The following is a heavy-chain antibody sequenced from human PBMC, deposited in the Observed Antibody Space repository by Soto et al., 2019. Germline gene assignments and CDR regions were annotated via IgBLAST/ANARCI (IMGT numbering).Heavy chain of an antibody. J-gene: IGHJ6*02. CDR1: GYTFTNYA. CDR3: ARVDQWGGMDD. D-gene: IGHD1-26*01. CDR2: INSGNGNT. V-gene: IGHV1-3*05. Sequence: QVQLVQSGAEEKQPGASVKVSCKTSGYTFTNYAIHWVRQAPAQRLEWVGWINSGNGNTIYSQTFQGRVTITRYTTAGTAYMGLISLRAEDAAVYDCARVDQWGGMDDWCQGTTVTVSS.